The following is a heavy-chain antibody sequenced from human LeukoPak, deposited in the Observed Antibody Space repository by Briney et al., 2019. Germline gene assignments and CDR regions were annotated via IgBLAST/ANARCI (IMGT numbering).Heavy chain of an antibody. Sequence: GSLRLSCAASGFTFSSYAMSWVRQAPGKGLEWVSAISGSGGSTYYADSVKGRFTISRDNSKNTLYLQMNSLRAEDTAVYYCAKDLSSSSWPAWFDPWGQGALVTVSS. V-gene: IGHV3-23*01. CDR2: ISGSGGST. CDR1: GFTFSSYA. CDR3: AKDLSSSSWPAWFDP. D-gene: IGHD6-13*01. J-gene: IGHJ5*02.